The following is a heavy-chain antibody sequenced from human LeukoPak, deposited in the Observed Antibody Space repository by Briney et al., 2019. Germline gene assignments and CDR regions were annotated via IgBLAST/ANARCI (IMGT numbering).Heavy chain of an antibody. CDR1: GSISGYY. V-gene: IGHV4-4*09. CDR2: IYTSGST. Sequence: SETLSLTCTVSGSISGYYWSWIRQPPGKGLEWIGYIYTSGSTNYNPSLESRVTIPVDTSKNQFSLDLSSVTAADTAVYYCARQKCTSTSCLTKNAFDIWGQGTMVTVSS. CDR3: ARQKCTSTSCLTKNAFDI. D-gene: IGHD2-2*01. J-gene: IGHJ3*02.